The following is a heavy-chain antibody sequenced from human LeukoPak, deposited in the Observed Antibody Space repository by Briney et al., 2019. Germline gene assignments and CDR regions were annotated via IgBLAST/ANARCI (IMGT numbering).Heavy chain of an antibody. CDR1: GYTFTSYY. CDR3: ARDNTVTRNWFDP. D-gene: IGHD4-17*01. CDR2: INPSGGST. V-gene: IGHV1-46*01. Sequence: ASVKVSCKASGYTFTSYYMHWVRQAPGKGLEWMGIINPSGGSTSYAQKFQGRVTMTRDMSTSTVYMELSSLRSEDTAVYYCARDNTVTRNWFDPWGQGTLVTVSS. J-gene: IGHJ5*02.